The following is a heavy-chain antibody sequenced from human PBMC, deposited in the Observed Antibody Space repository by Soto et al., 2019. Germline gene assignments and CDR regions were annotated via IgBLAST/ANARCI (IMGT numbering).Heavy chain of an antibody. CDR3: ARDSAAAGTSYYYGMDV. CDR2: IWYDGSNK. V-gene: IGHV3-33*01. D-gene: IGHD6-13*01. J-gene: IGHJ6*02. CDR1: GFTFSSYG. Sequence: GGSLRLSCAASGFTFSSYGMHWVRQAPGKGLEWVAVIWYDGSNKYYADSVKGRFTISRDNSKNTLYLQMNSLRAEDTAVYYCARDSAAAGTSYYYGMDVQGQGTTVTVSS.